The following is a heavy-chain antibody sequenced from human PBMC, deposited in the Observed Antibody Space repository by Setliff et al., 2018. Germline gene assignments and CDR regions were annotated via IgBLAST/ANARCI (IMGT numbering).Heavy chain of an antibody. CDR2: IYYSGAT. D-gene: IGHD3-22*01. CDR1: GDSINPYY. Sequence: SETLSLTCSVSGDSINPYYWTWIRQPPGEGLEWIGFIYYSGATTYNPSLKSRVTISVDTSKNQFSLNLNSVTAADTAVYYCARYRNYFDSSGQTQYYFDYWGQGTLVTVSS. CDR3: ARYRNYFDSSGQTQYYFDY. J-gene: IGHJ4*02. V-gene: IGHV4-59*01.